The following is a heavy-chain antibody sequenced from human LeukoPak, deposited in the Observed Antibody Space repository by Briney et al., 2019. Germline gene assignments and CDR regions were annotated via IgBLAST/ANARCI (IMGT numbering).Heavy chain of an antibody. D-gene: IGHD1-26*01. V-gene: IGHV3-30*04. J-gene: IGHJ6*03. CDR3: ARGGSGSYYYYHYYMDV. Sequence: QPGRSLRLPCAASGFTFSSYAIHWVRQAPGKGLEWVALISYDGSSKYYADSVKGRFTVSRENSKNTLYLQVSSLRTEDTAVYYCARGGSGSYYYYHYYMDVWGRGTTVTVSS. CDR2: ISYDGSSK. CDR1: GFTFSSYA.